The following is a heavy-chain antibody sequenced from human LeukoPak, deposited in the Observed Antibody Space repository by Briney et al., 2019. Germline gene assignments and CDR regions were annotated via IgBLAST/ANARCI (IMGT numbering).Heavy chain of an antibody. CDR3: ARDYDH. CDR2: ISYDGSKK. J-gene: IGHJ4*02. Sequence: PGRSLRLSCAASGFTFSSYAMHWVRQAPGKGLEWVAVISYDGSKKYYADSVKGRFTISRDNSKNTLYLQMNSLRAEDTAVYYCARDYDHWGQGTLVTVSS. CDR1: GFTFSSYA. V-gene: IGHV3-30-3*01.